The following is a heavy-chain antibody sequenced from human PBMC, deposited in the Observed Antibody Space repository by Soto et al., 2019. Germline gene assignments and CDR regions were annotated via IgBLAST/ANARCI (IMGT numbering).Heavy chain of an antibody. CDR3: ARHSSGWYLDY. D-gene: IGHD6-19*01. Sequence: ASVKVSCKASGYTFTGYAMHWVRQAPGQRLEWMGWINAGNGNTKYSQKFQGRVTITRDTSASTVYMELSSLRSEDTAVYYCARHSSGWYLDYWGQGTLVTVSS. V-gene: IGHV1-3*01. CDR2: INAGNGNT. CDR1: GYTFTGYA. J-gene: IGHJ4*02.